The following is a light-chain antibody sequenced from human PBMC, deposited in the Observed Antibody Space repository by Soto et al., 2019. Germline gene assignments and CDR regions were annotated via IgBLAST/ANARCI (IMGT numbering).Light chain of an antibody. Sequence: ETVLTQSPGTLSLSPGERATLSCRAAHHFTSRSLAWYQQKPGLAPRLLISGTSNRAGGIPDRFSGSGSGTDFTLTISRLEPEDFAVYYCQQYDSSPRTFGQGTKVDIK. V-gene: IGKV3-20*01. CDR1: HHFTSRS. CDR3: QQYDSSPRT. CDR2: GTS. J-gene: IGKJ1*01.